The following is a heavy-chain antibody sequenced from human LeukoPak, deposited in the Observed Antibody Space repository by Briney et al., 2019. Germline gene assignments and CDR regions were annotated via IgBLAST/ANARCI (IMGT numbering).Heavy chain of an antibody. J-gene: IGHJ4*02. V-gene: IGHV3-21*01. CDR1: GFTFSSYS. CDR3: AKVAKYYYGPETYYFFEQ. D-gene: IGHD3-10*01. Sequence: GGSLRLSCAASGFTFSSYSMNWVRQAPGKGLEWVSSISSSSSYIYYADSVKGRFTISRDNAKNSLYLQMNSLRAEDTAVYYCAKVAKYYYGPETYYFFEQWGQGTPVTASS. CDR2: ISSSSSYI.